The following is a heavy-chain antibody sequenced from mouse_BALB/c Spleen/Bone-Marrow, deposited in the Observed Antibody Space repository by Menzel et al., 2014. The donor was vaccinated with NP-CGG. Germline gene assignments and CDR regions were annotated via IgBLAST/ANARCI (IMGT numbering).Heavy chain of an antibody. CDR3: ARGNYGNYVDYFDY. V-gene: IGHV5-6-3*01. CDR1: GFTFSSYG. CDR2: INSNGGST. J-gene: IGHJ2*01. Sequence: EVKLMESGGGLVQPGGSLKLSCAASGFTFSSYGMSWVRQTPDKRLELVATINSNGGSTYYPDSVKGRFTISRDNAKNTLYLQMSSLKSEDTAMYYCARGNYGNYVDYFDYWGQGTTLTVSS. D-gene: IGHD2-1*01.